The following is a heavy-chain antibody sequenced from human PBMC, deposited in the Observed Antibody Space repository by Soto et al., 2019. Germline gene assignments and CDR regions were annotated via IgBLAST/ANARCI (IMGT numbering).Heavy chain of an antibody. D-gene: IGHD4-17*01. J-gene: IGHJ3*02. CDR2: ISAYNGNT. CDR1: GYTFTSYG. Sequence: ASVKVSCKASGYTFTSYGISWVRQAPGQGLEWMGWISAYNGNTNYAQKLQGRVTMTTDTSTSTAYMELRNLRSDDTAVYYCARDLDGDYGTAFDIWGQGTMVTVSS. V-gene: IGHV1-18*01. CDR3: ARDLDGDYGTAFDI.